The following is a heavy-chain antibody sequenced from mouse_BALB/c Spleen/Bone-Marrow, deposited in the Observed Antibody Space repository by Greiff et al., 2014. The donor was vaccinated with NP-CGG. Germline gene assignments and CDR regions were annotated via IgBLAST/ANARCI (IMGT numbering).Heavy chain of an antibody. D-gene: IGHD1-1*01. V-gene: IGHV14-3*02. Sequence: EVKLVESGAELVKPGASVKLSCTASGFNIKDTYMHWVKQRPEQGLEWIGRIDPANGNTEYDPKFQGKATITADTSSNTAYLQLSSLTSEDTAVYYCASYYGSSYYFDYWGQGTTLTVSS. CDR2: IDPANGNT. J-gene: IGHJ2*01. CDR3: ASYYGSSYYFDY. CDR1: GFNIKDTY.